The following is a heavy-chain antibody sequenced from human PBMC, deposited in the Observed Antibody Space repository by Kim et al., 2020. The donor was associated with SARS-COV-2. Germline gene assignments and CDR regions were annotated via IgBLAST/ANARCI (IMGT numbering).Heavy chain of an antibody. D-gene: IGHD2-21*02. CDR1: GYTLTELS. V-gene: IGHV1-24*01. CDR2: FDPEDGET. CDR3: ATTAVHTGFGGWFDP. Sequence: ASVKVSCKVSGYTLTELSMHWVRQAPGKGLEGMGGFDPEDGETIYAQKFQGRVTMTEDTSRETAYMELSSLRSEETAVYYCATTAVHTGFGGWFDPWGQGTLVTVSS. J-gene: IGHJ5*02.